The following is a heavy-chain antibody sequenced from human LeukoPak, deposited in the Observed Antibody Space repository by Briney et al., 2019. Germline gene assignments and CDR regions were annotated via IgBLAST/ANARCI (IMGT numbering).Heavy chain of an antibody. CDR3: AREGRLIAARPGVDY. Sequence: ASVKVSCKASGYTFTGYYMHWVRQAPGQGLEWMGWINPNSGGTNYAQKFQGRVTMTRDTSISTAYMELSGLRSDDTAVYYCAREGRLIAARPGVDYWGQGTLVTVSS. V-gene: IGHV1-2*02. J-gene: IGHJ4*02. CDR1: GYTFTGYY. D-gene: IGHD6-6*01. CDR2: INPNSGGT.